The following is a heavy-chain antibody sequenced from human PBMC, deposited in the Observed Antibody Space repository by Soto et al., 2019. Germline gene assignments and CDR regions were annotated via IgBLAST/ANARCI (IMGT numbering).Heavy chain of an antibody. J-gene: IGHJ6*02. CDR3: AGVIIGGGTMAAYDGMDV. CDR2: IWYDGSNK. V-gene: IGHV3-33*01. CDR1: GFTFSSYG. D-gene: IGHD1-26*01. Sequence: QVQLVESGGGVVQPGRSLRLSCAASGFTFSSYGMHWVRQAPGKGLEWVAVIWYDGSNKYDADSVKGRFTISRDNSKNKPNMQMNSLRDEVTAVYSCAGVIIGGGTMAAYDGMDVWGQGTTVTVSS.